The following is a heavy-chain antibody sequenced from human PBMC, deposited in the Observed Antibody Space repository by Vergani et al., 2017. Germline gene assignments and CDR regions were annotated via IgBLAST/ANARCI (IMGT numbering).Heavy chain of an antibody. V-gene: IGHV3-48*03. D-gene: IGHD6-13*01. J-gene: IGHJ4*02. Sequence: EVQLVESGGGLVQPGGSLRLSCAASGFTFSSYEMNWVRQAPGKGLEWVSYISSIGSTIYYADSVKGRFTISRDNAKNSLYLQMNSLRAEDTAVYYCEGRGTEQLGKFDYWGQGTLVTVSS. CDR2: ISSIGSTI. CDR1: GFTFSSYE. CDR3: EGRGTEQLGKFDY.